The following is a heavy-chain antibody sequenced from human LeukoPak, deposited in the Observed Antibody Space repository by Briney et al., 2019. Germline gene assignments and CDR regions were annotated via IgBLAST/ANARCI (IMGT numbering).Heavy chain of an antibody. CDR2: TSSSSSYK. D-gene: IGHD3-22*01. CDR3: AREGDDSRGYGPRPGDY. Sequence: GGSLRLSCAASGFTFSRYSMNWVRQAPGKGLEWVSSTSSSSSYKYYADSVKGRFTIPRDNAKNSLYLQMSSLRDEDTAVYYCAREGDDSRGYGPRPGDYWGQGTLVTVSS. CDR1: GFTFSRYS. V-gene: IGHV3-21*01. J-gene: IGHJ4*02.